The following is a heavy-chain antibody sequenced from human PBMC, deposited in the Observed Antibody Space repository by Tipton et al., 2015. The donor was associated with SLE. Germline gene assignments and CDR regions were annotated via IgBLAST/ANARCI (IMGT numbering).Heavy chain of an antibody. J-gene: IGHJ6*04. Sequence: TLSLTCTVSGGSISSYYWSWIRQPPGKGLEWIGYIYYSGSTNYNPSLKSRVTISVDTSKNQFSLKLSSVTAADTAVYYCARETRGGRSNYGMYVWGEGTTVPVAS. V-gene: IGHV4-59*01. CDR1: GGSISSYY. CDR3: ARETRGGRSNYGMYV. CDR2: IYYSGST. D-gene: IGHD3-10*01.